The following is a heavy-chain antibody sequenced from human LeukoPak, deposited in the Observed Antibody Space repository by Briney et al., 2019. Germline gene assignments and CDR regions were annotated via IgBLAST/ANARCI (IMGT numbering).Heavy chain of an antibody. Sequence: GGSLRLSCAASGFTFSSYGMHWVRQAPGKGREWVAVIWYDGSNKYYADSVKGRFTISRDNSKNTLYLQMNSLRAEDTAVYYCAKDSGAKIRYLDYWGQGTLVTVSS. J-gene: IGHJ4*02. CDR2: IWYDGSNK. D-gene: IGHD5-12*01. V-gene: IGHV3-33*06. CDR3: AKDSGAKIRYLDY. CDR1: GFTFSSYG.